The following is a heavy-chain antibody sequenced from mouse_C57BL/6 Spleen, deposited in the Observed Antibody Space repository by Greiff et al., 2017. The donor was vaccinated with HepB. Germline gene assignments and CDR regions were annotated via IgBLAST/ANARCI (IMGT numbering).Heavy chain of an antibody. CDR3: ARRGLPYYAMDY. CDR2: IYPGDGDT. D-gene: IGHD3-1*01. Sequence: QVQLQQSGAELVKPGASVKISCKASGYAFSSYWMNWVKQRPGKGLEWIGQIYPGDGDTNYNGKFKGKATLTADKSSSTAYMQLSSLTSEDSAVYFCARRGLPYYAMDYWGQGTSVTVSS. CDR1: GYAFSSYW. J-gene: IGHJ4*01. V-gene: IGHV1-80*01.